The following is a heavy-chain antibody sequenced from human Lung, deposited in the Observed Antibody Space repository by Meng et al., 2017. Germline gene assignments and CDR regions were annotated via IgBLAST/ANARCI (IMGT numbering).Heavy chain of an antibody. V-gene: IGHV3-7*01. D-gene: IGHD2-8*02. J-gene: IGHJ4*02. Sequence: GESLKISCAASGFAFSHCWMSWVRQFPGQGLEWVANIRGDGGDETYVDSVKGRFHISRDNAKNSLFLQMDSLRVEDSAVYYCVYLVGSGKYYPQTNYWGQGTLVPSPQ. CDR2: IRGDGGDE. CDR3: VYLVGSGKYYPQTNY. CDR1: GFAFSHCW.